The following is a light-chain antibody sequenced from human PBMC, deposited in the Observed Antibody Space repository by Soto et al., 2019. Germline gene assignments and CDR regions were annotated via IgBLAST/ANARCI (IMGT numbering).Light chain of an antibody. J-gene: IGLJ3*02. CDR1: SSNIGAGYD. CDR3: QCYDSSLSGSL. V-gene: IGLV1-40*01. Sequence: QLVLTQPPSLSEAPGQRLTISCTGSSSNIGAGYDVHWYQQLPGTAPKLLIYGNNNRPSGVPDRFSGSKSGTSASLAIAGLQAEDEGDYYCQCYDSSLSGSLFGGGTKLTVL. CDR2: GNN.